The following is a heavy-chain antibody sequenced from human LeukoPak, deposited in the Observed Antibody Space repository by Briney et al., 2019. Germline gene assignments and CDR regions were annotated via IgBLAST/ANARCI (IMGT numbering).Heavy chain of an antibody. J-gene: IGHJ5*02. CDR2: IYDSEST. V-gene: IGHV4-59*06. CDR3: ARDLGYRVPGWFDP. Sequence: PSETLSLTCTVSGGSISSYYWSWIRQHPGKGLEGIGYIYDSESTYYSPSLKSRVTISADTSKNQFSLKLSSVTAADTAVYYCARDLGYRVPGWFDPWGQGTLVTVSS. D-gene: IGHD3-16*02. CDR1: GGSISSYY.